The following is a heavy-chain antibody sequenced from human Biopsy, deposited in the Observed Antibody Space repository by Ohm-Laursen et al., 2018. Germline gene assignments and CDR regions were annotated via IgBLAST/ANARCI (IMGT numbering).Heavy chain of an antibody. V-gene: IGHV4-38-2*02. CDR1: NYSVSSGYD. CDR3: ARATNSTGWPYYYFYGMDV. CDR2: IYHTGRI. Sequence: SDTLFLTCTVSNYSVSSGYDWGWIRQPPGKGLEWIGTIYHTGRISYNPSLQSRVTISVDTSKNQFSLRLNSVTAADTAVYYCARATNSTGWPYYYFYGMDVWGQGTTVTVSS. D-gene: IGHD2/OR15-2a*01. J-gene: IGHJ6*02.